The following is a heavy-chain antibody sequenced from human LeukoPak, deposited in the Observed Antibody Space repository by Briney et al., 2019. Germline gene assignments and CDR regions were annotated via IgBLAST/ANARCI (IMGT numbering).Heavy chain of an antibody. D-gene: IGHD6-13*01. V-gene: IGHV1-69*06. Sequence: SVKVSCKASGGTFSSYAISWVRQAPGQGLEWMGWIIPNFDRANYAQKFQGRVTSTADKSTSTAYMELSSLRSEDTAVYYCARDPRFPCTNPNEEQLAYLVCWGQGTLVIVCS. CDR3: ARDPRFPCTNPNEEQLAYLVC. J-gene: IGHJ4*02. CDR2: IIPNFDRA. CDR1: GGTFSSYA.